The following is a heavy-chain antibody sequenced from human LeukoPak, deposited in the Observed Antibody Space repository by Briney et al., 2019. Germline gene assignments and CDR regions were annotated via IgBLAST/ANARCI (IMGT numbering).Heavy chain of an antibody. Sequence: WINAGNPNPKYSQKFQGRVTITRDTSASTAYMELSSLRSEDTAVYYCARDRLGIGGDYFDYWGQGTLVTVSS. CDR2: INAGNPNP. V-gene: IGHV1-3*01. CDR3: ARDRLGIGGDYFDY. J-gene: IGHJ4*02. D-gene: IGHD7-27*01.